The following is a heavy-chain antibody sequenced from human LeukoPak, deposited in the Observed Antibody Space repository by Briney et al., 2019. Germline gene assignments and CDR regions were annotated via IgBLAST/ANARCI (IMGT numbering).Heavy chain of an antibody. CDR2: IHYSGGT. Sequence: PSETLSLTCTSSGASISTYYWNWIRQPPGKGLEWIGYIHYSGGTTYNPSLESRVTVSVDTSKNQFSLNLGSVTAADTAVYYCAREVPSAGIAAPTYFDYWGQGTLVTVSS. CDR3: AREVPSAGIAAPTYFDY. CDR1: GASISTYY. D-gene: IGHD6-13*01. J-gene: IGHJ4*02. V-gene: IGHV4-59*01.